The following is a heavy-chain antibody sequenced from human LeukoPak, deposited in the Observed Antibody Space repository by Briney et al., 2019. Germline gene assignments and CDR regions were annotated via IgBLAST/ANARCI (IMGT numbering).Heavy chain of an antibody. V-gene: IGHV5-51*01. Sequence: GQSLKISCKASGYSFTSYWIGWVRQMPGKGLEWMGIIDPSDSETRYTPSFQGQVTISVDKSLTTADLQWNSLKASDTAMYYCARQTAMGRSGDYWGQGTLVTVSS. CDR3: ARQTAMGRSGDY. CDR2: IDPSDSET. CDR1: GYSFTSYW. D-gene: IGHD5-18*01. J-gene: IGHJ4*02.